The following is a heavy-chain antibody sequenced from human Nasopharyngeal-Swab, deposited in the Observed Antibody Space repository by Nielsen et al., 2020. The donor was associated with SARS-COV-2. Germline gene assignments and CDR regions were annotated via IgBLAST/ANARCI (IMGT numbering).Heavy chain of an antibody. CDR2: INPNSGGT. CDR1: GYTFTGYY. Sequence: ASVKVSCKASGYTFTGYYMHWVRQAPGQGLEWMGWINPNSGGTNYAQKFQGRVTMTRDTSISTAYMELSRLRSDDTAVYYCARRPATVDDAFEIWGQGTMVTVSS. V-gene: IGHV1-2*02. CDR3: ARRPATVDDAFEI. D-gene: IGHD4-17*01. J-gene: IGHJ3*02.